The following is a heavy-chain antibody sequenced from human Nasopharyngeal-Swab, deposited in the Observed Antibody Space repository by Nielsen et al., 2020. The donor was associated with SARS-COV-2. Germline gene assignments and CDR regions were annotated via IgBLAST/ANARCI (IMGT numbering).Heavy chain of an antibody. CDR2: VYTSGST. J-gene: IGHJ6*01. CDR1: GGSISGYF. D-gene: IGHD1-1*01. CDR3: ARSGTTKYGLDV. V-gene: IGHV4-4*07. Sequence: SDTLSSTCSVSGGSISGYFLSWIRLPAGEGLEWIGRVYTSGSTNYNPSLKSQVTISIDMSKNQLSLELRSVTAADTAFYYCARSGTTKYGLDVWGQGTTVIVSS.